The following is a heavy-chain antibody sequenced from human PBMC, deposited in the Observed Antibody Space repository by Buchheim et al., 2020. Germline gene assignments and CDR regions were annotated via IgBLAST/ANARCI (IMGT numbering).Heavy chain of an antibody. CDR1: GFTFSSYG. V-gene: IGHV3-30*03. CDR2: ISYDGSNK. CDR3: ATQTPSTDAFDI. J-gene: IGHJ3*02. Sequence: QVQLVESGGGVVQPGRSLRLSCAASGFTFSSYGMHWVRQAPGTGLEWVAVISYDGSNKYYADSVKGRFTISRDNSKNTLYLQMNGLRAEDTAVYYCATQTPSTDAFDIWGQGT.